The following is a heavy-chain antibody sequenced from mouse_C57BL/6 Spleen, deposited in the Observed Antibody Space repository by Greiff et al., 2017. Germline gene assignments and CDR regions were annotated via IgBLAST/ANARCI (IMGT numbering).Heavy chain of an antibody. CDR2: IWSDGST. Sequence: QVQLKESGPGLVAPSQSLSITCTVSGFSLTSYGVHWVRQPPGKGLEWLVVIWSDGSTTYNSALKSRLSISKDNSKSQFFLKMNSLQTDDTAMYYGARPAYDSYYAMDYWGQGTSVTVSS. J-gene: IGHJ4*01. V-gene: IGHV2-6*03. D-gene: IGHD2-4*01. CDR1: GFSLTSYG. CDR3: ARPAYDSYYAMDY.